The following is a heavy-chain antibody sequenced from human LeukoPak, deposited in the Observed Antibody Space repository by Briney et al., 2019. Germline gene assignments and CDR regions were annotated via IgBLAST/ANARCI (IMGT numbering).Heavy chain of an antibody. V-gene: IGHV1-2*02. CDR2: INPNSGGT. CDR3: ARKGLGSGYDFDY. CDR1: GGTFSSYA. J-gene: IGHJ4*02. Sequence: ASVKVSCKASGGTFSSYAISWVRQAPGQGLEWMGWINPNSGGTNYAQKFQGRVTMTRDTSISTAYMELSRLRSDDTAVYYCARKGLGSGYDFDYWGQGTLVTVSS. D-gene: IGHD5-12*01.